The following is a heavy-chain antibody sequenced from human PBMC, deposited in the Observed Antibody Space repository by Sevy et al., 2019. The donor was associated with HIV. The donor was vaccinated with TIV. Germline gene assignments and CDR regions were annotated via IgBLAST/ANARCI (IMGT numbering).Heavy chain of an antibody. CDR3: ARDRGATAGSLRVDY. V-gene: IGHV3-30*04. CDR2: ISYDGSNK. CDR1: GFTFSSYA. J-gene: IGHJ4*02. Sequence: GGSLRLSCAASGFTFSSYAMHWVRQAPGKGLEWVAVISYDGSNKYYADSVKGRLTISRENSKSTLYVQMNSLRVEDTAVYYCARDRGATAGSLRVDYWGQGTLVTVSS. D-gene: IGHD5-12*01.